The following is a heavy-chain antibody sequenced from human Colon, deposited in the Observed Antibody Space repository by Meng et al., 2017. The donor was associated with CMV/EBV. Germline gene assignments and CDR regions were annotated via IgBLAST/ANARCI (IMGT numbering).Heavy chain of an antibody. CDR1: GYTFTGYW. CDR3: TREGFDY. Sequence: VQVVESGADVTKRETSVNLSCKASGYTFTGYWMHWVPQAPGQGLEFMGRIKPSTCDTNNAQNVQGRVTVTRDTCISTVYMEVKSLTSDDTAVYYCTREGFDYWGQGALVTVSS. CDR2: IKPSTCDT. V-gene: IGHV1-2*06. J-gene: IGHJ4*02.